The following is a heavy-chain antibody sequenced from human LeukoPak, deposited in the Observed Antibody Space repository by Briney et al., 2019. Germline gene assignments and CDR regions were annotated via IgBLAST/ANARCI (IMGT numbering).Heavy chain of an antibody. Sequence: GASVKVSCKASGYTFTDYYIHWVRQAPGQELEWMGWINPKSGGTNNTQTFQGRVTMPRDTSISTAYKELSRLRSDDTAVYYCATIAVTVLGDYWGQGTLVTVSS. CDR1: GYTFTDYY. CDR3: ATIAVTVLGDY. V-gene: IGHV1-2*02. CDR2: INPKSGGT. D-gene: IGHD6-19*01. J-gene: IGHJ4*02.